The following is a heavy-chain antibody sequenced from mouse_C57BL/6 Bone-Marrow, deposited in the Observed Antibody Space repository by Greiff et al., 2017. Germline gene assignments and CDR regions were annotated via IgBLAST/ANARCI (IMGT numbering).Heavy chain of an antibody. V-gene: IGHV1-64*01. CDR3: AYDYDGAMDY. J-gene: IGHJ4*01. D-gene: IGHD2-4*01. CDR2: IHPNSGST. CDR1: GYTFTSYW. Sequence: VQLKQPGAELVKPGASVKLSCKASGYTFTSYWMHWVKQRPGQGLEWIGMIHPNSGSTNYNEKFKSKATLTVDKSSSTSYMQLSSLTSEDSAVYYCAYDYDGAMDYWGQGTSVTVSS.